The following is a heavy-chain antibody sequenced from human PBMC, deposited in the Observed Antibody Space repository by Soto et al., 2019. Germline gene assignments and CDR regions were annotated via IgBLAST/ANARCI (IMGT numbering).Heavy chain of an antibody. CDR3: ARHRRLGSSEWYGVDS. CDR2: FYYTGGP. D-gene: IGHD6-25*01. CDR1: GGSINNYY. J-gene: IGHJ4*02. V-gene: IGHV4-59*08. Sequence: QVQLQESGPGLVKPSETLSLTCTVSGGSINNYYWSWIRQPPGKGLELIGYFYYTGGPKYNPCFTSRVTISVDTSKNRFSLNLTSVTAAYTAIYYCARHRRLGSSEWYGVDSWVQGTLVTVSS.